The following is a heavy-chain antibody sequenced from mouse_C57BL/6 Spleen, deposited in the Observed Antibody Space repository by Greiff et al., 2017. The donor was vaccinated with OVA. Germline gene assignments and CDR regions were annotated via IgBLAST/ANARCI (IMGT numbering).Heavy chain of an antibody. Sequence: QVQLQQPGAELVKPGASVKLSCKASGYTFTSYWMHWVKQRPGRGLEWIGRIDPNSGGTKYNEKFKSKATLTVDKPTSTAYMQLSSLTSEDSAVYDCARGNYYNWDVEYFDYWGQGTTLTVSS. CDR1: GYTFTSYW. J-gene: IGHJ2*01. D-gene: IGHD4-1*01. CDR2: IDPNSGGT. CDR3: ARGNYYNWDVEYFDY. V-gene: IGHV1-72*01.